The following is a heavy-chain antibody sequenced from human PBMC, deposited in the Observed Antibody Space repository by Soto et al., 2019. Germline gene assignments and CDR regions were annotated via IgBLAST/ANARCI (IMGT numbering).Heavy chain of an antibody. J-gene: IGHJ4*02. CDR2: IIPILGIA. CDR3: ASGAVAGLALFDY. CDR1: GGTFRSYT. D-gene: IGHD6-19*01. Sequence: SVKVSCKASGGTFRSYTISWVRQAPGQGLEWMGRIIPILGIANYAQKFQGRVTITADKSTSTAYMELSSLRSEDTAVYYCASGAVAGLALFDYWGQGTLVTVSS. V-gene: IGHV1-69*02.